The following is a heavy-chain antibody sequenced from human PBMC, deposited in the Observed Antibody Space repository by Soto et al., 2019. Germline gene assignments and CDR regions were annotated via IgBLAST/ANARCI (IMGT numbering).Heavy chain of an antibody. Sequence: QVQLQESGPGLVKPSETLSLTCTVSGGSISSYYWSWIRQPAGKGLEWIGRIYTSGSTNYNPSLKSRVTMSVDTSKNQFSLKLSSVTAADTAVYYCAGFHPIPSLGGMDVWCQGTTVTVSS. CDR2: IYTSGST. V-gene: IGHV4-4*07. CDR1: GGSISSYY. J-gene: IGHJ6*02. D-gene: IGHD2-21*01. CDR3: AGFHPIPSLGGMDV.